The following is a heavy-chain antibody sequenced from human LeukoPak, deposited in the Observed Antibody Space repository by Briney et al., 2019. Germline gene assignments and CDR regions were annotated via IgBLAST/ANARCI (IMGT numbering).Heavy chain of an antibody. CDR1: GGSFSGYY. CDR3: ARGNEYYYDSSGRFDY. J-gene: IGHJ4*02. D-gene: IGHD3-22*01. V-gene: IGHV4-34*01. CDR2: INHSGST. Sequence: NPSETLSLTCAVYGGSFSGYYWSWIRRPPGKGLEWIGEINHSGSTNYNPSLKSRVTISVDTSKNQFSLKLSSVTAADTAVYYCARGNEYYYDSSGRFDYWGQGTLVTVSS.